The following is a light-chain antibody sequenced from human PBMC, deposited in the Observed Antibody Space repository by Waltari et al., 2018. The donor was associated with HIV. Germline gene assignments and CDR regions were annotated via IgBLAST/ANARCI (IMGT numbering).Light chain of an antibody. CDR1: QSLFDSDNGNTY. J-gene: IGKJ1*01. CDR2: SLS. CDR3: MQRIAFPWT. V-gene: IGKV2-40*01. Sequence: DIVMTQNPLSLPVTPGESASISCKSSQSLFDSDNGNTYVDWYLQRPGQSPQLLLYSLSFRASGVPERIRGSGSGTYFTLEISGVESDDVGVYFCMQRIAFPWTFGQGTKVE.